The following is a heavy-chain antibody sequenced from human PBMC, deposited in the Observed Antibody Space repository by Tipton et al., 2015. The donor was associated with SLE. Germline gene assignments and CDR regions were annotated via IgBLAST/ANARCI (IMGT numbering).Heavy chain of an antibody. V-gene: IGHV4-59*11. CDR1: GASMNGRY. Sequence: TLSLTCSVSGASMNGRYWSWIRQPPGKGLEWIGYIHYSGVTSYNPSLQSRVTISIDTSRNQFSLNLSSVTAADSAVYFCARYHLTDWRLGLWGRGTLVTASS. J-gene: IGHJ2*01. D-gene: IGHD1-14*01. CDR2: IHYSGVT. CDR3: ARYHLTDWRLGL.